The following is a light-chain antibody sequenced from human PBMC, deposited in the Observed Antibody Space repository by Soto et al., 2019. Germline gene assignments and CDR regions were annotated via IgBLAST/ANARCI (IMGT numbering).Light chain of an antibody. CDR2: EVN. J-gene: IGLJ3*02. Sequence: QSVLTQPVSVSGSPGQSITISCTGTSSDVGGYNHVSWYQQHPGKAPKLMIYEVNNRPSGVSNRFSGSKSGNTASLTISGLQAEDEADYYCSSFTRSSTWLFGGGTKLTVL. V-gene: IGLV2-14*01. CDR1: SSDVGGYNH. CDR3: SSFTRSSTWL.